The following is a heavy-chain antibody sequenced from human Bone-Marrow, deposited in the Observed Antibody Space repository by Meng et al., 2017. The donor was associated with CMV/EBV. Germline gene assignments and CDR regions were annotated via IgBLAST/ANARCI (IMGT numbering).Heavy chain of an antibody. D-gene: IGHD2-2*01. Sequence: SETLSLTCTVSGGSISSYYWSWIRQPPGKGLEWIGYIYYSGSTNYNPSLKSRVTISVDTSKNQFSPKLSSVTAADTAVYYCARVGARSGHCSRTSCYGAWFDPWGQGTLVTVSS. J-gene: IGHJ5*02. V-gene: IGHV4-59*01. CDR1: GGSISSYY. CDR3: ARVGARSGHCSRTSCYGAWFDP. CDR2: IYYSGST.